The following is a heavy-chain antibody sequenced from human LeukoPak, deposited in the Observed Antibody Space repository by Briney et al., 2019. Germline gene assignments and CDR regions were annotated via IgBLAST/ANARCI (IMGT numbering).Heavy chain of an antibody. CDR1: GFTFRNYW. CDR2: IKQDGSEK. D-gene: IGHD6-13*01. Sequence: GGSLRLSCAASGFTFRNYWMSWVRQAPGKGLEWVANIKQDGSEKNYVDSVKGRFTISRGNAKTSVYLQMNSISVEDTAMNYCARDSSSWYDYWGQGTLVTVSS. CDR3: ARDSSSWYDY. V-gene: IGHV3-7*01. J-gene: IGHJ4*02.